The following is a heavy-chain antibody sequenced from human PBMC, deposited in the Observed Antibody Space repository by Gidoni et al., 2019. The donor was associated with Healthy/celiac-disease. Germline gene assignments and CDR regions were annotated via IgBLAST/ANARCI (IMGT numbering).Heavy chain of an antibody. D-gene: IGHD2-2*01. J-gene: IGHJ6*02. CDR3: AAHCSSTSCSTALYYYYGMDV. Sequence: EVQLLESGGGLVQPGGSLRLSCAASGFPFSSYAMSWVRQAPGKGLEWVSAIGGSGGSTYYADSVKGRFTISRDNSKNTLYLQMNSLRAEDTAVYYCAAHCSSTSCSTALYYYYGMDVWGQGTTVTVSS. CDR2: IGGSGGST. CDR1: GFPFSSYA. V-gene: IGHV3-23*01.